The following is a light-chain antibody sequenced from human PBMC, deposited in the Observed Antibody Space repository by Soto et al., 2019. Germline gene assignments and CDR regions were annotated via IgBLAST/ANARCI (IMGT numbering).Light chain of an antibody. CDR2: AAS. CDR1: QFISNY. J-gene: IGKJ4*01. Sequence: DIQMTQSPSSLSASVGDRVTITCRASQFISNYLNWYQQKTGSAPKLLIYAASSLQSGVPSRFSGSVSGTDFALTISSLQPEDFATYYCQQYNSYSPLTFGGGTKVDIK. V-gene: IGKV1-39*01. CDR3: QQYNSYSPLT.